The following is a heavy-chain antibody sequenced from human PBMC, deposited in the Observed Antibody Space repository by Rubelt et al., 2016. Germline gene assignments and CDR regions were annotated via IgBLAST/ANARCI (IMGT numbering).Heavy chain of an antibody. D-gene: IGHD3-22*01. CDR2: IGAYNGNT. CDR3: AREYYYDSSGYYYFDY. J-gene: IGHJ4*02. Sequence: GQGLEWMGWIGAYNGNTNYAQKLQGRVTMTTDTSTSTAYMELRSLRSDDTAVYYCAREYYYDSSGYYYFDYWGQGTLVTVSS. V-gene: IGHV1-18*01.